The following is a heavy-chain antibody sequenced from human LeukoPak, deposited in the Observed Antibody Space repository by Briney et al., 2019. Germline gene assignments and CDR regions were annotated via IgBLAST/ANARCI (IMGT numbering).Heavy chain of an antibody. CDR2: IYYSGST. CDR3: ARDGITGLTHFDY. V-gene: IGHV4-59*01. CDR1: GGSISSYY. J-gene: IGHJ4*02. Sequence: SETLSLTCTVSGGSISSYYWSWIRQPPGRGLEWIGYIYYSGSTNYNPSLKSRVTISVDTSKNQFSLKLSSVTAADTAVYYCARDGITGLTHFDYWGQGTLVTVSS. D-gene: IGHD1-14*01.